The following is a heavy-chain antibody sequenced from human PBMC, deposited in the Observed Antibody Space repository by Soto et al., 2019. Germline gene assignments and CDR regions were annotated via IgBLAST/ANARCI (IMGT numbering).Heavy chain of an antibody. CDR1: GGTLSNYA. D-gene: IGHD3-10*01. Sequence: SVKVSCKASGGTLSNYAISCVRQAPGQGLEWMGGIIPILDTANYAQKFQGRVTISADESTSTAYMELSSLTSDDTAVYYCARNFRSGGINWYYSDNWGQGTPVTVSS. J-gene: IGHJ4*02. V-gene: IGHV1-69*13. CDR2: IIPILDTA. CDR3: ARNFRSGGINWYYSDN.